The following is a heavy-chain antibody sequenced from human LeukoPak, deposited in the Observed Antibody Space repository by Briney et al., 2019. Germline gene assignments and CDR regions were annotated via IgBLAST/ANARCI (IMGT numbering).Heavy chain of an antibody. CDR1: GGSISSYY. CDR2: IYYSGST. J-gene: IGHJ6*03. CDR3: ARSISYPYYYYYMDV. D-gene: IGHD1-14*01. Sequence: SETLSLTCTVSGGSISSYYWSWIRQPPGKGLEWIGYIYYSGSTNYNPSLKSRVTISVDTSKNQFSLKLSSVTAADTAVYYCARSISYPYYYYYMDVWGKGTTVTISS. V-gene: IGHV4-59*01.